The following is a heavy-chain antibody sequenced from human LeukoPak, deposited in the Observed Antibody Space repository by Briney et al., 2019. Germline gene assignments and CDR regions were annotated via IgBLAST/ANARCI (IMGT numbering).Heavy chain of an antibody. CDR3: ARDGYSHPHGY. CDR2: IKQDGSEK. CDR1: GFTFSSDW. V-gene: IGHV3-7*05. Sequence: GGSLRLSCAASGFTFSSDWMSWVRQAPGKGLEWVANIKQDGSEKYYVDSVKGRFTISRDNGKNSLYLQMNSLKAEDTAVYYGARDGYSHPHGYWGQGTLVTVSS. J-gene: IGHJ4*02. D-gene: IGHD5-18*01.